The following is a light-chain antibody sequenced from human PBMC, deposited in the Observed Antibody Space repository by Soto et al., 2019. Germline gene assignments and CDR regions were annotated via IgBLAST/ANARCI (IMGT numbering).Light chain of an antibody. CDR3: HQYYTTPWT. CDR2: WAS. CDR1: HSVLYSSNKKNY. V-gene: IGKV4-1*01. J-gene: IGKJ1*01. Sequence: DIVMTQSPDSLAVSLGERATINCKSIHSVLYSSNKKNYLAWYQKKPGQPPKVLIYWASTRESGVPDRFSGSGSGTDFPLTISSLQAEDVALYYCHQYYTTPWTVGQGTKVEVK.